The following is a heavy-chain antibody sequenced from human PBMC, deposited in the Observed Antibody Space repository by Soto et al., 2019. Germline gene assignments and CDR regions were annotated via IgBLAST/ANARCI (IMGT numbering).Heavy chain of an antibody. CDR2: INHSGST. V-gene: IGHV4-34*01. CDR1: GGSFSGYY. CDR3: ARINYYDSSHPSDY. D-gene: IGHD3-22*01. J-gene: IGHJ4*02. Sequence: SETLSLTCAVYGGSFSGYYWSWIRQPPGKGLEWIGEINHSGSTNYNPSLKSRVTISVDTSKNQFSLKLSSVTAADTAVYYCARINYYDSSHPSDYWGQGTLVTVSS.